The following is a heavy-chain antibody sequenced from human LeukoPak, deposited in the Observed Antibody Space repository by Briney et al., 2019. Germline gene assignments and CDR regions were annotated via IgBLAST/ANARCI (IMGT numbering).Heavy chain of an antibody. CDR2: ISWNSGSI. CDR3: AKDGGWRYYYGMDV. J-gene: IGHJ6*02. CDR1: GFTFTTYW. D-gene: IGHD6-19*01. V-gene: IGHV3-9*01. Sequence: PGGSLRLSCAASGFTFTTYWMHWVRQAPGKGLEWVSGISWNSGSIGYADSVKGRFTISRDNAKNSLYLQMNSLRAEDTALYYCAKDGGWRYYYGMDVWGQGTTVTVSS.